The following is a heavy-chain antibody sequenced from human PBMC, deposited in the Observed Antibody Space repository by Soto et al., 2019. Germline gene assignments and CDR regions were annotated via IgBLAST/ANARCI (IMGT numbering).Heavy chain of an antibody. Sequence: PSETLSLTCAVSSGSFSGYYWSWIRQPPGKGLEWIGDFNLAENPNYNPSIKSRVTISVDTSKNQFSLRLTSVTAADTAVYYCERLAGYCSTNGCHGDYAMDVWGQGTTVTVSS. CDR3: ERLAGYCSTNGCHGDYAMDV. J-gene: IGHJ6*02. D-gene: IGHD2-2*01. CDR2: FNLAENP. CDR1: SGSFSGYY. V-gene: IGHV4-34*01.